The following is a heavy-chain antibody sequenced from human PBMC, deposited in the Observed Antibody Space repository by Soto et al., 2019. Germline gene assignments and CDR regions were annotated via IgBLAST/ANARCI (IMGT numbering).Heavy chain of an antibody. CDR1: GFTFSSYA. CDR3: AKRGVKVELRDPYYFDY. D-gene: IGHD1-7*01. Sequence: GGSLRLSCAASGFTFSSYAMSWVRQAPGKGLEWVSAISGSGGSTYYADSVKGRFTISRDNSKNTLYLQMNSLRAEDTAVYYCAKRGVKVELRDPYYFDYWGQGTLVTVSS. CDR2: ISGSGGST. J-gene: IGHJ4*02. V-gene: IGHV3-23*01.